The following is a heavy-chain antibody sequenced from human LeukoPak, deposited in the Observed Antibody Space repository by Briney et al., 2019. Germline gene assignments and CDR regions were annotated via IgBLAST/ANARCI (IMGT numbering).Heavy chain of an antibody. J-gene: IGHJ4*02. CDR1: GGPIRSSYYY. D-gene: IGHD3-3*01. CDR3: ARGITYYDFWSGHAFDY. V-gene: IGHV4-39*01. Sequence: SETLSLTCTVSGGPIRSSYYYWGWIRQPPGKGLEWIGSICDSGSTYYNPSLKSRVTISVDTSKNQFSLKLNSVTAADTAVYYCARGITYYDFWSGHAFDYWGQGTLVTVSS. CDR2: ICDSGST.